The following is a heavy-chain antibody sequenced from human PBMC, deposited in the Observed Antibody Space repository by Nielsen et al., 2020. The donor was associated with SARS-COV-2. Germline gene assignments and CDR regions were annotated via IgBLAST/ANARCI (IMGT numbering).Heavy chain of an antibody. CDR2: IYYSGST. CDR3: ARRQEYYYGSGSYSWWFDP. V-gene: IGHV4-59*08. D-gene: IGHD3-10*01. J-gene: IGHJ5*02. Sequence: SETLSLTCTVSGGSLTSYYWGWIRQPPGRGLEWIGYIYYSGSTYYNPSLKSRVTISVDTSKNQFSLKLSSVTAADTAVYYCARRQEYYYGSGSYSWWFDPWGQGTLVTVSS. CDR1: GGSLTSYY.